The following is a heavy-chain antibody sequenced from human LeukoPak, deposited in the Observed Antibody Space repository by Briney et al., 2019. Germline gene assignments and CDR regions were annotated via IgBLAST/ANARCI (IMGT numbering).Heavy chain of an antibody. CDR2: IIPIFGTA. J-gene: IGHJ6*02. V-gene: IGHV1-69*05. D-gene: IGHD3-10*01. Sequence: SVKVSCKASGGTFSSYAISWVRQAPGQGLEWMGGIIPIFGTANYAQKFQGRVTITTDESTSTAYMELSSLRSEDTAVYYCARELLWFGELYYYYYYGMDVWGQGTTVTVSS. CDR1: GGTFSSYA. CDR3: ARELLWFGELYYYYYYGMDV.